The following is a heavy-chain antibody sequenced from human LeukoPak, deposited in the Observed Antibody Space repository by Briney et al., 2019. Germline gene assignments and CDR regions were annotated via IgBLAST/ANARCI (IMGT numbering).Heavy chain of an antibody. D-gene: IGHD5-12*01. J-gene: IGHJ4*02. V-gene: IGHV1-18*01. CDR3: ARDGGYSGYDENPNFDY. CDR1: GYTFTSYG. CDR2: ISAYNGNT. Sequence: ASVKVFCKASGYTFTSYGISWVRQAPGQGLEWMGWISAYNGNTNYAQKLQGRVTMTTDTSTSTAYMELRSLRSDDTAVYYCARDGGYSGYDENPNFDYWGQGTLVTVSS.